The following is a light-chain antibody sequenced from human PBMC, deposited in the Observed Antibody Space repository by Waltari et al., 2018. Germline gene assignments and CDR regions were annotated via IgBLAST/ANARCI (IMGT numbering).Light chain of an antibody. V-gene: IGKV2-30*01. J-gene: IGKJ1*01. CDR3: MQGTQWPRT. CDR2: KVS. CDR1: QSLIYSDGNTY. Sequence: DVVMTQSPLSLPVTLGQPASISCRSSQSLIYSDGNTYLTWFQQRPGQSPRRLIYKVSNRDSGVPDRFSGSGSGTDFTLKISRVEAEDVGFYFCMQGTQWPRTFGQGTKVEIK.